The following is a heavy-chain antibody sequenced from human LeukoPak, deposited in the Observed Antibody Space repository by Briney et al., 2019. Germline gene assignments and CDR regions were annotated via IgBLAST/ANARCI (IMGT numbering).Heavy chain of an antibody. CDR1: GFTSSNYW. CDR3: ARILLRSESFYNPSDC. D-gene: IGHD3-10*01. Sequence: GGSLRLSCAAPGFTSSNYWMSWVRQAPGKGLEWVASIKQDGSEKNYVDSVKGRFTISRDNAKNSLYLQMNSLRAEDTAVYFCARILLRSESFYNPSDCWGQGTLVTVSS. CDR2: IKQDGSEK. J-gene: IGHJ4*02. V-gene: IGHV3-7*01.